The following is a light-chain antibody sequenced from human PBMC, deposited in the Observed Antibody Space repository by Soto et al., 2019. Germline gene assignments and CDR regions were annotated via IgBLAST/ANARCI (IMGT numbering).Light chain of an antibody. V-gene: IGKV1-5*01. Sequence: DIQLTQSHSTLSASVGDRVTLTCRASQSISGWLAWYQQKPGEAPKLMIYDASSLGSGVPSRFSGSGSGTVFTLTISSLQPEDFATYYCQQSYSVPITFGQGTRLEIK. J-gene: IGKJ5*01. CDR3: QQSYSVPIT. CDR1: QSISGW. CDR2: DAS.